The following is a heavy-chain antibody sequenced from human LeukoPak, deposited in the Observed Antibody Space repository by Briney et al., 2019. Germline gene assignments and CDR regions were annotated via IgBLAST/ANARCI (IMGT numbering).Heavy chain of an antibody. Sequence: GGSLRLSCAASGFTFSSYDMHWVRQAPGKGLEWVSGIGTAGDTYYPGSIKGRLTFSRENAKNSLFLQMNGLRVGDTAVYYCARGSYCSGGACSPVGAFDIWGQGTVVTVSS. D-gene: IGHD2-15*01. CDR1: GFTFSSYD. CDR3: ARGSYCSGGACSPVGAFDI. J-gene: IGHJ3*02. V-gene: IGHV3-13*01. CDR2: IGTAGDT.